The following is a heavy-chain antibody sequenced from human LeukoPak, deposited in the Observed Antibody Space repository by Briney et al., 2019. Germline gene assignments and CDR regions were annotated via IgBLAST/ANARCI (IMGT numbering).Heavy chain of an antibody. CDR2: MNPNSGNT. CDR3: ARDPLWGGAGSYLLDY. D-gene: IGHD3-10*01. J-gene: IGHJ4*02. CDR1: GYSFTSYD. V-gene: IGHV1-8*01. Sequence: ASVKVSCKASGYSFTSYDINWVRQASGQGLEWMGWMNPNSGNTGFAQKFQGRDTMTRNTSISTAYMELSSLTSEDTAMYYCARDPLWGGAGSYLLDYWGQGTLATVSS.